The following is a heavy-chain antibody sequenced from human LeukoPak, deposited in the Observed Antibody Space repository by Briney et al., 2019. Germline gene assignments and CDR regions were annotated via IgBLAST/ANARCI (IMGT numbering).Heavy chain of an antibody. CDR3: ARTLGIFGVVIAPYFDY. CDR2: ISAYNGNT. D-gene: IGHD3-3*01. J-gene: IGHJ4*02. CDR1: GYTFTSYG. Sequence: ASVKVSCKASGYTFTSYGISWVRQAPGQGLEWMGWISAYNGNTSYAQKLQGRVTMTTDTSTSTAHMELRSLRSDDTAVYYCARTLGIFGVVIAPYFDYWGQGTLVTVSS. V-gene: IGHV1-18*01.